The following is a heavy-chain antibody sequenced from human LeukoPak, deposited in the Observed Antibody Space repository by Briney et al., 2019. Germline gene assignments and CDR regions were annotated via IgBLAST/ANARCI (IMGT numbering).Heavy chain of an antibody. Sequence: GGSLRLSSAASGFTFSSYWMSWVRQAPGKGLEWVANIKQGGSEKYYVDSVKGRFTISRDNAKNSLSLQMNSLRAEDTAIYYCAKEYTGTFSPFPSYFDNWGQGTLVTVSS. J-gene: IGHJ4*02. V-gene: IGHV3-7*03. CDR3: AKEYTGTFSPFPSYFDN. D-gene: IGHD1-26*01. CDR2: IKQGGSEK. CDR1: GFTFSSYW.